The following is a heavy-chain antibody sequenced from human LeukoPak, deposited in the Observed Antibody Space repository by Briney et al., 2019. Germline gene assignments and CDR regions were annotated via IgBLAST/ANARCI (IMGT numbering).Heavy chain of an antibody. CDR2: IKPDGSAQ. J-gene: IGHJ5*02. CDR3: ANGGTYSSGP. CDR1: GFTFTNYW. D-gene: IGHD3-22*01. V-gene: IGHV3-7*01. Sequence: PGGSLRLSCVASGFTFTNYWMNWVRQAPGKGLEWVASIKPDGSAQYYVDSVKGRFTISRDNAKNSLFLQINSLRAEDTAVYYCANGGTYSSGPWGQGTLVTVSS.